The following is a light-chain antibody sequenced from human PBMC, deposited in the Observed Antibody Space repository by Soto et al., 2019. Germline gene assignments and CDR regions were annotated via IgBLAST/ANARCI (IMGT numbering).Light chain of an antibody. J-gene: IGKJ4*01. CDR2: GAS. CDR1: QSVSSN. CDR3: QQYNSWPPLT. V-gene: IGKV3D-15*01. Sequence: EIVMTQSPATLSVSPGERATLSCRASQSVSSNLAWYQQKPGQAPRLLIYGASTRATGIPARFSGSAAGTEFTLTISSLQSEDFAVYYCQQYNSWPPLTFGGGTKVEIK.